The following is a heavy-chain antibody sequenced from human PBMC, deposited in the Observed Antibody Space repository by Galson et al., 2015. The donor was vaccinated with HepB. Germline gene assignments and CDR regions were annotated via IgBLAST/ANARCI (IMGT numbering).Heavy chain of an antibody. Sequence: SLRLSCAASGFTFSSYGMHWVRQAPGKGLEWVAVISYDGSNKYYADSVKGRFTTSRDNSKNTLYLQMNSLRAEDTAVYYCANAPDTPDLTYAFDIWGQGTMVTVSS. V-gene: IGHV3-30*18. CDR1: GFTFSSYG. CDR2: ISYDGSNK. J-gene: IGHJ3*02. CDR3: ANAPDTPDLTYAFDI. D-gene: IGHD5-18*01.